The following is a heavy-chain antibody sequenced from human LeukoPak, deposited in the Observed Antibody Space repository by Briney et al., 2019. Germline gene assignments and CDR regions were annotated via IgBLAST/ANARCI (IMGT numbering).Heavy chain of an antibody. CDR2: ISSSGSII. V-gene: IGHV3-48*03. J-gene: IGHJ6*03. CDR1: GFRFSSYE. Sequence: GGSLRLSCAASGFRFSSYEMNWVRQASGKGLEWVSHISSSGSIIFYADSVKGRFTISRDNAKNSLYLQMNSLRAEDTSVYYCAGRLSSDYYYMDVWGKGTTVTVSS. CDR3: AGRLSSDYYYMDV.